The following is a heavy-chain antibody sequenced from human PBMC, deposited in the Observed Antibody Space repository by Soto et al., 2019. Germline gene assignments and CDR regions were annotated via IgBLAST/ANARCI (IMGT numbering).Heavy chain of an antibody. D-gene: IGHD2-2*01. J-gene: IGHJ6*04. CDR2: ITTSSGSR. V-gene: IGHV3-21*01. CDR3: ARSSTRGNV. CDR1: GFSFGSYV. Sequence: PGGSLRLSCAASGFSFGSYVMNWVRQAPGKGLEWVSSITTSSGSRYYADSVGGRFTISRDNAKNSLYLLMNSLRADDTAVYYCARSSTRGNVWAEGTTATVSP.